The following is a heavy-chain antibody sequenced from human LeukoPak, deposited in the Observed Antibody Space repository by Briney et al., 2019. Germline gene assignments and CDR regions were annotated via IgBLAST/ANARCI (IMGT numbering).Heavy chain of an antibody. Sequence: GESLKISCKGSGYSFTSYWIGWVRQMPGKGLEWMGIIYPGDSDTRYSPSFQGQVTISADKSISTAYLQWSSLKASDTAMYYCARLSYDFWSGYPDTFDYWGQGTLVTVSS. J-gene: IGHJ4*02. D-gene: IGHD3-3*01. CDR3: ARLSYDFWSGYPDTFDY. CDR1: GYSFTSYW. V-gene: IGHV5-51*01. CDR2: IYPGDSDT.